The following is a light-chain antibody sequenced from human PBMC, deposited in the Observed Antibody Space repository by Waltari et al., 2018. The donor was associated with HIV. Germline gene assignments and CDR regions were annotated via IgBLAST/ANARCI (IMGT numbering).Light chain of an antibody. V-gene: IGKV3-15*01. CDR2: GPS. CDR1: QSVSNN. J-gene: IGKJ1*01. Sequence: EIVMTQSPAPLSVSPGARATLSCRASQSVSNNLAWYQQKPGQAPRLLIYGPSTGATGTPARFSASGSGTEFTLTISSLQSEDVAIYYCQQYNEWPRTFGQGTKVEIK. CDR3: QQYNEWPRT.